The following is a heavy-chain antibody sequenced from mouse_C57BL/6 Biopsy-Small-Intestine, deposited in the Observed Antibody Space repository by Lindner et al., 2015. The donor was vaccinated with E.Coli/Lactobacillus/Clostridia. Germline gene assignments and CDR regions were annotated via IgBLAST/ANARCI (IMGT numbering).Heavy chain of an antibody. CDR2: INTNTGNP. Sequence: VKVSCKASGYTFTDYAMHWVRQAPGQGLEWLGWINTNTGNPTYAQGFTGRFVFSVDTSVSTAFLQISSLKADDTAVYYCARMGSGSQGWIDYWGPGTLVTVSS. CDR1: GYTFTDYA. J-gene: IGHJ4*01. D-gene: IGHD1-3*01. CDR3: ARMGSGSQGWIDY. V-gene: IGHV9-2-1*01.